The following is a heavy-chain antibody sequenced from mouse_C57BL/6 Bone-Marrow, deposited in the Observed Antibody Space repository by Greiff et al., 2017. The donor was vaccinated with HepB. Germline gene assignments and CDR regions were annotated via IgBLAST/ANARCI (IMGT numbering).Heavy chain of an antibody. CDR3: ARAGDRYVDY. Sequence: EVQLVESGGGLVKPGGSLTLSCAASGFTFSSYAMSWVRQTPEKRLEWVATISDGGSYTYYPDNVKGRFTISRDNAKNNLYLQMSHLKSEDTAMYYCARAGDRYVDYWGQGTTLTVSA. D-gene: IGHD2-13*01. J-gene: IGHJ2*01. CDR2: ISDGGSYT. V-gene: IGHV5-4*01. CDR1: GFTFSSYA.